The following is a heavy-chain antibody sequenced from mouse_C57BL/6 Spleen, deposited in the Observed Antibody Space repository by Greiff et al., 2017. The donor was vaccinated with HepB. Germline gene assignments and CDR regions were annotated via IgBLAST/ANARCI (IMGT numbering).Heavy chain of an antibody. Sequence: EVQLQQSGPELVKPGASVKISCKASGYTFTDYYMNWVKQSHGKSLEWIGDINPNNGGTSYNQKCKGKATLTVDKSSSTAYMELRSLTSEDSAVYYCARYPIYYDFSWFAYWGQGTLVTVSA. V-gene: IGHV1-26*01. D-gene: IGHD2-4*01. CDR1: GYTFTDYY. CDR2: INPNNGGT. CDR3: ARYPIYYDFSWFAY. J-gene: IGHJ3*01.